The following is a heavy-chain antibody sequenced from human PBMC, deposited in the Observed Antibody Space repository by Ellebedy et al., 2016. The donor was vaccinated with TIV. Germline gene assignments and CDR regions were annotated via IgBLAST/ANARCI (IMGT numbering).Heavy chain of an antibody. V-gene: IGHV3-23*01. D-gene: IGHD4-23*01. J-gene: IGHJ3*02. CDR3: EKDPVGVGPAFDI. CDR1: GLTFSSHA. CDR2: ITESGGNT. Sequence: GESLKISCAASGLTFSSHAMSWVRQAPGKGLEWVSSITESGGNTYYAHSVKGRFTISRDNSKNNLYLQMNRLRAEDTAVYYCEKDPVGVGPAFDIWGQGTMVTVSS.